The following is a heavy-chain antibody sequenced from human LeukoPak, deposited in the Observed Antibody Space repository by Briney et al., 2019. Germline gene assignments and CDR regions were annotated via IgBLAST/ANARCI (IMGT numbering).Heavy chain of an antibody. J-gene: IGHJ6*03. V-gene: IGHV1-69*01. Sequence: GASVKVSCKASGGTFSSYAISWVRQAPGQGLEWMGGIIPIFGTANYAQKFQGRVTITADESTSTAYMELSSLRSEDTAVYYCARAFLGSGSVPLYYYMDVWGKGTTVTVSS. CDR3: ARAFLGSGSVPLYYYMDV. D-gene: IGHD6-19*01. CDR2: IIPIFGTA. CDR1: GGTFSSYA.